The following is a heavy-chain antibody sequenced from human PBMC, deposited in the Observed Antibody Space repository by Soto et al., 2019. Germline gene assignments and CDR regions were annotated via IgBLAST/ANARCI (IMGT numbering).Heavy chain of an antibody. J-gene: IGHJ4*02. CDR2: INAGNGNT. Sequence: ASVKVSCKASGYTFTSYAMHWVRQAPGQRLEWMGWINAGNGNTKYSQKFQGRVTITRDTSASTAYMELSSLRSEDTAGYYCARDHPRHFPDYWGQGTLVTVSS. CDR3: ARDHPRHFPDY. CDR1: GYTFTSYA. V-gene: IGHV1-3*01.